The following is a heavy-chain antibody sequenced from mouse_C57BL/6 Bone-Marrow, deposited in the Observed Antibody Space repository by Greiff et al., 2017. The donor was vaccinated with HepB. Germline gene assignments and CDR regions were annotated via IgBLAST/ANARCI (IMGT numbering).Heavy chain of an antibody. Sequence: VQLQQSGPGLVAPSQSLSITCTVSGFSLTSYGVDWVRQSPGKGLEWLGVIWGVGSTNYNSALKSRLSISKDNSKSQVCLKMNSLQTDDTAMYYCASWIYYGNLRRAMDYWGQGTSVTVSS. CDR3: ASWIYYGNLRRAMDY. V-gene: IGHV2-6*01. J-gene: IGHJ4*01. CDR1: GFSLTSYG. D-gene: IGHD2-1*01. CDR2: IWGVGST.